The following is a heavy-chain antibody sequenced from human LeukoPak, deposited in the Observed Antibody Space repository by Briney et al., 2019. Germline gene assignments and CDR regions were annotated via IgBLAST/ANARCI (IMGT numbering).Heavy chain of an antibody. V-gene: IGHV3-23*01. CDR1: GFTFSSYA. CDR3: AKATTVTTRRVDY. D-gene: IGHD4-17*01. Sequence: GGSLRLSCAASGFTFSSYAMNWVRQAPGKGLEWVSAISGSGGNTYYADSVKGRFTISRDNSKNTLYLRMNSLRAEDTAVYFCAKATTVTTRRVDYWGQGTLVTVSS. J-gene: IGHJ4*02. CDR2: ISGSGGNT.